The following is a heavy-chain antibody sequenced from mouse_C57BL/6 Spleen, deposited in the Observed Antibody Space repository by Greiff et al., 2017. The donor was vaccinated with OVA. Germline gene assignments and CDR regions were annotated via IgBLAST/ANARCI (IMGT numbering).Heavy chain of an antibody. CDR3: ASERGGDYYGRGAMDY. CDR2: IDPSDSYT. D-gene: IGHD1-1*01. J-gene: IGHJ4*01. Sequence: VQLQQPGAELVMPGASVKLSCKASGYTFTSYWMHWVKQRPGQGLEWIGEIDPSDSYTNYNQKFKGKSTLTVDKSSSTAYMQLSSLTSEDSAVYYCASERGGDYYGRGAMDYWGQGTSVTVSS. V-gene: IGHV1-69*01. CDR1: GYTFTSYW.